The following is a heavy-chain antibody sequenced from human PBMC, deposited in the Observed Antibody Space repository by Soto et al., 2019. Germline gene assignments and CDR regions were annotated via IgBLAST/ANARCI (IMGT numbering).Heavy chain of an antibody. D-gene: IGHD2-21*02. V-gene: IGHV1-46*01. CDR1: GYDFFKYN. J-gene: IGHJ4*02. CDR3: TRADSDVVILPDVRPLFDL. CDR2: INPNGGYT. Sequence: QVQLVQSGAEVKKPGASVKVSCKTSGYDFFKYNMHWVRQAPGQGLEWMGVINPNGGYTRHAQKFQGRVIMTRDKSSKIVYMDLSGLTSADTAMYYCTRADSDVVILPDVRPLFDLWGQGALVTVSS.